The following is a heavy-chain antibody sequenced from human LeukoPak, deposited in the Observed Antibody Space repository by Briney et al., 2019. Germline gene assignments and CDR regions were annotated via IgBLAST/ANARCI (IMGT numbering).Heavy chain of an antibody. CDR2: ISSSSSYI. Sequence: PGGSLRLSCAASGFTFSSYSMNWVRQAPGKGLEWVSSISSSSSYIYYADSVKGRFTISRDNAKNSLYLQMNSLRAEDTAVYYCARDLSSRNSLFDYWGQGTLVTVSS. J-gene: IGHJ4*02. V-gene: IGHV3-21*01. D-gene: IGHD4-23*01. CDR1: GFTFSSYS. CDR3: ARDLSSRNSLFDY.